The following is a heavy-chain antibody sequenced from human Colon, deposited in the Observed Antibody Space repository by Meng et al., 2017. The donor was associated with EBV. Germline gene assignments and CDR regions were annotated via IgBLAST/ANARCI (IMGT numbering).Heavy chain of an antibody. CDR1: GGPVNGGGYY. CDR2: IYYSGSY. CDR3: ARVSSGWDYFDY. Sequence: QGQVPASGPARLKPSQTLSPPGTVSGGPVNGGGYYWTCIRPRPGQGLEWFVHIYYSGSYFSNPSLKRRVIISIDTSKKQFSLNLRSVTAADTAVYYCARVSSGWDYFDYWGQGTLVTVSS. D-gene: IGHD6-19*01. V-gene: IGHV4-31*03. J-gene: IGHJ4*02.